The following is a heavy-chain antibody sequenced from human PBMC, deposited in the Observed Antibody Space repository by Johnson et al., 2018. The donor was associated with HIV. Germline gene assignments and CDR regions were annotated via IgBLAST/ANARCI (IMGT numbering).Heavy chain of an antibody. D-gene: IGHD6-13*01. Sequence: QVQLVESGGGVVQPGRSLRLSCAASGFTFSSYAMHWVRQAPGKGLEWVAVISYDGTNKYFADSVKGRFTISRDNSKNTLYLQMNSLRAEDTAVYYCARGQQLVLGAFDIWGQGTMVTVSS. CDR2: ISYDGTNK. CDR3: ARGQQLVLGAFDI. J-gene: IGHJ3*02. V-gene: IGHV3-30*04. CDR1: GFTFSSYA.